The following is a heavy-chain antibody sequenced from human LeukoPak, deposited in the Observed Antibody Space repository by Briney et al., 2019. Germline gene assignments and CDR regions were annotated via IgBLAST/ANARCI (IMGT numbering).Heavy chain of an antibody. V-gene: IGHV1-8*01. CDR3: ARDGYIDYYDSSGCDY. CDR2: MNPNSGNT. Sequence: ASVKVSRKASGYTFTSYDINWVRQATGQGLEWMGWMNPNSGNTGYAQKFQGRVAMTRNTSISTAYMELSSLRSEDTAVYYCARDGYIDYYDSSGCDYWGQGTLVTVSS. D-gene: IGHD3-22*01. J-gene: IGHJ4*02. CDR1: GYTFTSYD.